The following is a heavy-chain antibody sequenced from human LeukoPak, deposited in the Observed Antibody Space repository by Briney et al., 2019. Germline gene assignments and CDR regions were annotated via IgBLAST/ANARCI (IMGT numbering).Heavy chain of an antibody. J-gene: IGHJ4*02. CDR3: ARLVGYYSRGSCYHFDY. V-gene: IGHV4-30-4*01. CDR2: IYYSGTT. Sequence: SETLSLTCTVSGGSISSGDDYWSWIRQPPGKGLEWIGYIYYSGTTYYNPSLKSRASISVDTSKNQFTLRLSSVTAADTALYFCARLVGYYSRGSCYHFDYWGQGSLVTVSS. D-gene: IGHD2-15*01. CDR1: GGSISSGDDY.